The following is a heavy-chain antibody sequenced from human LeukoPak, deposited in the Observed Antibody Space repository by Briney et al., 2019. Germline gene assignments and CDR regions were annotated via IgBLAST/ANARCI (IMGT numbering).Heavy chain of an antibody. D-gene: IGHD3-22*01. CDR2: IYSGGST. J-gene: IGHJ3*02. Sequence: GGSLRLSCAASGFTVSSNYMSWVRQAPGKGLEWVSVIYSGGSTYYADSVKGRITISRDNSKNTLYLQMNSLRAEDTAVYYCARDLNYYDSSGYYEAFDIWGQGTMVTVSS. CDR1: GFTVSSNY. CDR3: ARDLNYYDSSGYYEAFDI. V-gene: IGHV3-66*01.